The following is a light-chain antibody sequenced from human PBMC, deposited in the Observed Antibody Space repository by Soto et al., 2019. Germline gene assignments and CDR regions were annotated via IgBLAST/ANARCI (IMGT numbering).Light chain of an antibody. CDR2: DAI. CDR3: QQRNVWPPIT. V-gene: IGKV3-11*01. CDR1: QNLHHH. Sequence: PASLLIFPRKRVLHFCRVSQNLHHHMSWFLKTPGKTPRLLSYDAIIRATGIPARFSGSGSGTDFTLTISTLEPEDSAVCYCQQRNVWPPITFGQGTR. J-gene: IGKJ5*01.